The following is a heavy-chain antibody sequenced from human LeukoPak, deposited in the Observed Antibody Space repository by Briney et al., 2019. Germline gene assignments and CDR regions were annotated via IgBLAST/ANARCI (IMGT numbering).Heavy chain of an antibody. J-gene: IGHJ4*02. CDR1: GGSYSGYY. Sequence: KSSETLSLTCAVYGGSYSGYYWSWIRQPPGKGLEWIGEINHSGSTNYNPSLKSRVTISVGTSKNQFSLKLSSVTAADTAVYYCARLDGIAVAGPNYWGQGTLVTVSS. CDR2: INHSGST. D-gene: IGHD6-19*01. V-gene: IGHV4-34*01. CDR3: ARLDGIAVAGPNY.